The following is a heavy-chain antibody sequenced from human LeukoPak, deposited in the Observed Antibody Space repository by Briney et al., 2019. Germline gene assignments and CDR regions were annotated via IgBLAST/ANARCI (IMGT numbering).Heavy chain of an antibody. J-gene: IGHJ6*02. D-gene: IGHD2-15*01. CDR1: GGSFSAYY. V-gene: IGHV4-34*01. CDR2: INHSGST. CDR3: ARDRVGFHYYYGMDV. Sequence: SETLSLTCAVYGGSFSAYYWSWVRQPPGKGPEWIGEINHSGSTNYNPSLKSRVTISVDTSKNQFSLKLSSVTAADTAVYYCARDRVGFHYYYGMDVWGQGTTVTVSS.